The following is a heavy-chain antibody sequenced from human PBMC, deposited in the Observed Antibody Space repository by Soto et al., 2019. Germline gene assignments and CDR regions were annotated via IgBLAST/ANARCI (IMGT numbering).Heavy chain of an antibody. V-gene: IGHV3-73*01. CDR2: IRSKANSYAT. CDR3: TRQGQQQLVLKYYYYYGMDV. CDR1: GFTFSGSA. Sequence: GGSLRLSCAASGFTFSGSAMHWVRQASGKGLEWVGRIRSKANSYATAYAASVKGRFTISRDDSKNTAYLQMNSLKTEDTAVYYCTRQGQQQLVLKYYYYYGMDVWGQGTTVTVSS. J-gene: IGHJ6*02. D-gene: IGHD6-13*01.